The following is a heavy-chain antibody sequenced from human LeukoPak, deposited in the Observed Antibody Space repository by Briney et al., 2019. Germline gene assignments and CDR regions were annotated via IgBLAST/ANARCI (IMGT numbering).Heavy chain of an antibody. CDR2: IKADGGEK. V-gene: IGHV3-7*01. CDR3: ARNYYDSSGYYYMDV. CDR1: GFTFSTYW. D-gene: IGHD3-22*01. Sequence: GGSLRLSCAASGFTFSTYWMNWFRQTPGKGLEWVAKIKADGGEKDHVASVKGRFTISRDNAKNSLYLQMNSLRVEDTAVYYCARNYYDSSGYYYMDVWGKGTTVTVSS. J-gene: IGHJ6*03.